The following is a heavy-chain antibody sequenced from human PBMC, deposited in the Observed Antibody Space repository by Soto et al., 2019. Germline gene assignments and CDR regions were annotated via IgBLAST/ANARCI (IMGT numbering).Heavy chain of an antibody. CDR3: ARSSSGYYGGFDP. Sequence: GASVKVSCKTSGYIFNNYYIHWVRQAPGQGLEWMGIINPNGGSTSYAQKFQGRVTMTRDMSTSTVYMELSSLRSEDTGIFYCARSSSGYYGGFDPWGQGRLVTVSS. CDR1: GYIFNNYY. V-gene: IGHV1-46*02. D-gene: IGHD3-22*01. CDR2: INPNGGST. J-gene: IGHJ5*02.